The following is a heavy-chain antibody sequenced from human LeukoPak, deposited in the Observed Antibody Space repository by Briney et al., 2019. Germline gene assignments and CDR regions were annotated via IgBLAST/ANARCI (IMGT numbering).Heavy chain of an antibody. J-gene: IGHJ4*02. D-gene: IGHD3-10*02. CDR3: ARSTARALYRLFGELLNAPLDY. Sequence: SETLSLTCTVSGGSISSYYWSWIRQPPGKGLEWIGYIHYSGSTNNNPSLKSRVTISVDKSKNQFSLKLSSVTAADTAVYYCARSTARALYRLFGELLNAPLDYWGQGTLVTVSS. V-gene: IGHV4-59*12. CDR2: IHYSGST. CDR1: GGSISSYY.